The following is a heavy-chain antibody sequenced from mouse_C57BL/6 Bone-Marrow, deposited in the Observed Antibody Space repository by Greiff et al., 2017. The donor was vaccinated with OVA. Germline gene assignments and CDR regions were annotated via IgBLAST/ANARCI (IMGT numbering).Heavy chain of an antibody. J-gene: IGHJ2*01. CDR1: GFNIKDDY. V-gene: IGHV14-4*01. CDR2: IDPENGDT. Sequence: EVQLQQSGAELVRPGASVKLSCTASGFNIKDDYMHWVKQRPEQGLEWIGWIDPENGDTEYASKFQGKATITADTSSNTAYLQLSSLTSEDTAVYYCTPLSWDGNYFDYWGQGTTLTVSS. D-gene: IGHD4-1*01. CDR3: TPLSWDGNYFDY.